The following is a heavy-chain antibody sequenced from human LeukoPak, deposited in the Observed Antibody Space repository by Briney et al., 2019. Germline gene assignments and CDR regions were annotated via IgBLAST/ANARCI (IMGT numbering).Heavy chain of an antibody. CDR1: GFTFSSYA. J-gene: IGHJ4*02. CDR2: ISGSGGST. CDR3: AKDQGYSGSYYLVY. Sequence: PGGSLRLSCAASGFTFSSYAMSWVRQAPGKGLEWVSAISGSGGSTYYADSVTGRFTISRDNSKNTLYLQMNSLRAEYTAVYYCAKDQGYSGSYYLVYWGQGTLVTVSS. V-gene: IGHV3-23*01. D-gene: IGHD1-26*01.